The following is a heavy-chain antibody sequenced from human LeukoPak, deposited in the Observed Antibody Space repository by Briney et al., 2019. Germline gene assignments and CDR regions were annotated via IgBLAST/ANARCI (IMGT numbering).Heavy chain of an antibody. Sequence: ASVKVSCKASGYTFTSYGMNWVRQAPGQGLEWMGWINTNTGNPTYAQGFTGRFVFSLDTSVSTAYLQISSLKAEDTAVYYCARVETYYDYVWGSYRPVNLDYWGQGTLVTVSS. D-gene: IGHD3-16*02. V-gene: IGHV7-4-1*02. CDR2: INTNTGNP. CDR3: ARVETYYDYVWGSYRPVNLDY. J-gene: IGHJ4*02. CDR1: GYTFTSYG.